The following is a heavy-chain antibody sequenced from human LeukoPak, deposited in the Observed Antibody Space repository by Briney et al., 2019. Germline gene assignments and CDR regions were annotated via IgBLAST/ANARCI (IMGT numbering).Heavy chain of an antibody. CDR1: GFTFSSYA. J-gene: IGHJ5*02. D-gene: IGHD5-24*01. CDR3: AKAPAGDGYNPP. CDR2: ISGSGGST. Sequence: TGESLKISCAASGFTFSSYAMSWVRRAPGKGLEWVSAISGSGGSTYYADSVKGRFTISRDNSKNTLYLQMNSLRAEDTAVYYCAKAPAGDGYNPPWGQGTLVTVSS. V-gene: IGHV3-23*01.